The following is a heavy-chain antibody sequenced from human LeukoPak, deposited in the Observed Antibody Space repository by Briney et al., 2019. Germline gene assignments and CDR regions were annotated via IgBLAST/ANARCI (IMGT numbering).Heavy chain of an antibody. CDR1: GDSVSSNSAA. V-gene: IGHV6-1*01. J-gene: IGHJ5*02. D-gene: IGHD3-10*01. CDR3: ARGDQRLLWFGEQKYKWFDP. Sequence: SQTLSLTCGISGDSVSSNSAAWNWIRQSPSRGLEWLGRSYYRSKWYNDYAVSVKSRITINPDTSKNQFSLHLNSVTPEDTAVYYCARGDQRLLWFGEQKYKWFDPWGQGTLVTVSS. CDR2: SYYRSKWYN.